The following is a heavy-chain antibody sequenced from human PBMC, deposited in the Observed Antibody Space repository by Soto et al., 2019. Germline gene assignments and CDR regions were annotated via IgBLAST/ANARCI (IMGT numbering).Heavy chain of an antibody. D-gene: IGHD5-12*01. Sequence: SETLSLTCTVSGGSISSYYWSWIRQPPGKGLEWIGYIYYSGSTNYNPSLKSRVTISVDTSKNQFSLKLSSVTAADTAVYYCARADSGGYDLGFDYWGQGTLVTVSS. CDR2: IYYSGST. CDR1: GGSISSYY. V-gene: IGHV4-59*01. J-gene: IGHJ4*02. CDR3: ARADSGGYDLGFDY.